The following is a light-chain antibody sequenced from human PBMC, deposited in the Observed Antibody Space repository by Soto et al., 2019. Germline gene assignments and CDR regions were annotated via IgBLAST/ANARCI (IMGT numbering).Light chain of an antibody. CDR3: CSCAGSSTGV. CDR1: SRDVGSFNS. V-gene: IGLV2-11*01. J-gene: IGLJ3*02. CDR2: DVA. Sequence: QSALTQPRSVSGYLGQSLTLSCAGSSRDVGSFNSVSWYQQHPGKAPRLIIYDVAKRPSGVPDRFSGSKSGNTASLNISGLQGDAESDYFCCSCAGSSTGVFGGGTKLTV.